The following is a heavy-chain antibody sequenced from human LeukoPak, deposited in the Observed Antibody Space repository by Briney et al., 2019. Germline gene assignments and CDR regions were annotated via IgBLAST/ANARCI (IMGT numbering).Heavy chain of an antibody. Sequence: GGSLRLSCAASGFTFSSYAMSWVRQAPGKGLEWVSGISASGGNTYYADSVKGRFTISRDNSKNTLYLQMNSLRAEDTAVYYCAKDRSMTTVTNNWFDPWGQGTLVTVSS. J-gene: IGHJ5*02. V-gene: IGHV3-23*01. D-gene: IGHD4-17*01. CDR3: AKDRSMTTVTNNWFDP. CDR2: ISASGGNT. CDR1: GFTFSSYA.